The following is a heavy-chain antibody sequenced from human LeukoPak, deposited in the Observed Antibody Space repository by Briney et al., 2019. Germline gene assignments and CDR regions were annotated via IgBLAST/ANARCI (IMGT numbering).Heavy chain of an antibody. Sequence: GGSLGLSCAASGFTFSSYGMHWVRQAPGKGLEWVAFIRYDGSNKYYADSVKGRFTISRDNSKNTLYLQMNSLRAEDTAVYYCAKPRLRYFDWLSSLDYWGQGTLVTVSS. CDR1: GFTFSSYG. D-gene: IGHD3-9*01. V-gene: IGHV3-30*02. J-gene: IGHJ4*02. CDR2: IRYDGSNK. CDR3: AKPRLRYFDWLSSLDY.